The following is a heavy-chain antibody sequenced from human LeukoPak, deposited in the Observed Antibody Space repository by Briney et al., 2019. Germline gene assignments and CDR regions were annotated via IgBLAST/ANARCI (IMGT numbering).Heavy chain of an antibody. V-gene: IGHV3-9*01. J-gene: IGHJ4*02. CDR3: AKGDTAMVHFDY. CDR2: ISWNSGSI. Sequence: GRSLRLSCAASGFTFDDYAMHWVRQAPGKGLEWVSGISWNSGSIGYADSVKGRFTISRDNAKNSLYLQMNSLRAEDTALYYCAKGDTAMVHFDYWGQGTLVTVSS. D-gene: IGHD5-18*01. CDR1: GFTFDDYA.